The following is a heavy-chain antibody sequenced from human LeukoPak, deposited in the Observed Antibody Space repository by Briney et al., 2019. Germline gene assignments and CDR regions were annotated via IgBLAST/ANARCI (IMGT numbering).Heavy chain of an antibody. CDR1: GFTFSSYA. CDR2: ISYDGSNK. Sequence: PGRSLRLSCAASGFTFSSYAMHWVRQAPGKGLEWVAVISYDGSNKYYADSVKGRFTISRDNSKNTLYLQMNSLRAEDTAVYYCARDGNWDLTEPRSYYFDYWGQGTLVTVSS. D-gene: IGHD7-27*01. J-gene: IGHJ4*02. V-gene: IGHV3-30-3*01. CDR3: ARDGNWDLTEPRSYYFDY.